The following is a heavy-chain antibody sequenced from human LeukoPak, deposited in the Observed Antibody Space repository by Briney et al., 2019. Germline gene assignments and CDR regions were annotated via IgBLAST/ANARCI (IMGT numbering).Heavy chain of an antibody. CDR3: ATSLTGVGATTLFDY. CDR2: FDPEDGET. D-gene: IGHD1-26*01. V-gene: IGHV1-24*01. Sequence: ASVKVSCKVSGYTLTELSMHWVRQAPGKGLEWMGGFDPEDGETIYAQKFQGRVTMTEDTSTDTAYMELSSLRSEDTAVYYCATSLTGVGATTLFDYWGQGTLVTVSS. CDR1: GYTLTELS. J-gene: IGHJ4*02.